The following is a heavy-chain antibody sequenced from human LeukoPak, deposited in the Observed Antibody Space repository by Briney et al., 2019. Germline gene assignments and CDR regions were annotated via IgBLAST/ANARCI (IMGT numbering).Heavy chain of an antibody. D-gene: IGHD6-13*01. CDR1: GFTFSSYN. Sequence: GGSLRLSCAASGFTFSSYNMNWVRQAPGKGLEWLSYILSSSSTIYYADSVKGRFTISRDNAKNSLYLQMNSLRDEDTAVYYCARFGYSSSWYEYGMDVWGQGTTVTVSS. CDR2: ILSSSSTI. V-gene: IGHV3-48*02. J-gene: IGHJ6*02. CDR3: ARFGYSSSWYEYGMDV.